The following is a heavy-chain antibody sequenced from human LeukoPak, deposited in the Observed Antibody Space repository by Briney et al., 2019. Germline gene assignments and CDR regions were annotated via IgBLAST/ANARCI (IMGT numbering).Heavy chain of an antibody. V-gene: IGHV4-59*08. D-gene: IGHD2-2*03. CDR2: IYYSGST. Sequence: SETLSLTCTVSGGSISSYYWSWIRQPPGKGLEWIGYIYYSGSTNYNPSLKSRVTISVDTSKNQSSLKLSSVTAADTAVYYCARHDGGYCSSTSCHPGWYYFDYWGQGTLVTVSS. CDR1: GGSISSYY. J-gene: IGHJ4*02. CDR3: ARHDGGYCSSTSCHPGWYYFDY.